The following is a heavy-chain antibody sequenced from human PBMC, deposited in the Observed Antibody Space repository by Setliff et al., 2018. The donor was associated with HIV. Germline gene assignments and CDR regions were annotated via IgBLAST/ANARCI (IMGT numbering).Heavy chain of an antibody. Sequence: SETLSLTCTVSGGSISSGSYYWSWIRQPAGKGLEWIGHIHTSGRTKYNPSLKSRVTISADTSKNQFSLNLSSVTAAETAVYYCARVGYHGSGRYSFDYWGQGTLVTVSS. J-gene: IGHJ4*02. CDR2: IHTSGRT. CDR3: ARVGYHGSGRYSFDY. CDR1: GGSISSGSYY. V-gene: IGHV4-61*09. D-gene: IGHD3-10*01.